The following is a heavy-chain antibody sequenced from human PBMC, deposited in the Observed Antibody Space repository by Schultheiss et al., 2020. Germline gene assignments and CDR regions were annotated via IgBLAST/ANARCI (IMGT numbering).Heavy chain of an antibody. V-gene: IGHV3-15*01. CDR2: IKSKTDGGTT. Sequence: GGSLRLSCAASGFTFSNAWMSWVRQAPGKGLEWVGRIKSKTDGGTTDYAAPVKGRFTISRDDSKNTLYLQMNSLKTEDTAVYYCTPDSGYYSSTSRKKYYYYMDVWGKGTTVTVSS. D-gene: IGHD3-22*01. CDR1: GFTFSNAW. CDR3: TPDSGYYSSTSRKKYYYYMDV. J-gene: IGHJ6*03.